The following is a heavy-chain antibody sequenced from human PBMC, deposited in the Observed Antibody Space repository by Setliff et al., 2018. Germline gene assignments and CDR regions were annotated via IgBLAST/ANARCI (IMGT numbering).Heavy chain of an antibody. CDR2: VHFGGDT. J-gene: IGHJ4*02. Sequence: SETLSLTCTVSSGSINSYYWSWVRQSPGKGLEWIGFVHFGGDTNYNPSLKSRVTMSADTSNNQFSLKLSSVTAADTAVYYCARGPVDFVVVPAAAKFDYWGQGTLVTAPQ. V-gene: IGHV4-59*08. CDR1: SGSINSYY. CDR3: ARGPVDFVVVPAAAKFDY. D-gene: IGHD2-2*01.